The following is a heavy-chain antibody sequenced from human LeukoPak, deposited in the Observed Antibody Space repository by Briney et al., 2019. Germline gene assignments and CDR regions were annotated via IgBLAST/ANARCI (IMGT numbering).Heavy chain of an antibody. CDR1: GFTFSSYS. D-gene: IGHD1-26*01. J-gene: IGHJ4*02. CDR2: IGSSSSTI. V-gene: IGHV3-48*04. Sequence: GGSLRLSCAASGFTFSSYSMNWVRQAPGKGLEWVSYIGSSSSTIYYADSVKGRFTISRDNAKNSLYLQMNSLRAEDTAVYYCAREGGSYYGLAFFDYWGQGTLVTVSS. CDR3: AREGGSYYGLAFFDY.